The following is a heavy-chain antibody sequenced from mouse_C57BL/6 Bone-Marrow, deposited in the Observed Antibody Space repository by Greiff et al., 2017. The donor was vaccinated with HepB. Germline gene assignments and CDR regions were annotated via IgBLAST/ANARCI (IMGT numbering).Heavy chain of an antibody. V-gene: IGHV1-63*01. D-gene: IGHD2-5*01. CDR2: IYPGGGYT. CDR3: ARQGYSNYFDY. CDR1: GYTFTNYW. Sequence: QVHVKQSGAELVRPGPSVKMSCKASGYTFTNYWIGWAKQRPGHGLEWIGDIYPGGGYTNYNEKFKGKATLTADKSSSTAYMQFSSLTSEDSAIYYCARQGYSNYFDYWGQGTTLTVSS. J-gene: IGHJ2*01.